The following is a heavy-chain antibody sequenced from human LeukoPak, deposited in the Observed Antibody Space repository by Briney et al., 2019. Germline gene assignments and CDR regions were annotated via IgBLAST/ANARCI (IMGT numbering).Heavy chain of an antibody. D-gene: IGHD3-22*01. CDR3: ARLKYYDSTGYSPGYYMDV. V-gene: IGHV4-4*07. CDR1: GGSIINYY. Sequence: SETLSHTCTVSGGSIINYYWSWIRQPAGTGLEWVGRIYVTGSTIYNPSLQSRLSMSVDTSKNQFSLRLTSVTAADTAVYYCARLKYYDSTGYSPGYYMDVWGKGITVTVSS. CDR2: IYVTGST. J-gene: IGHJ6*03.